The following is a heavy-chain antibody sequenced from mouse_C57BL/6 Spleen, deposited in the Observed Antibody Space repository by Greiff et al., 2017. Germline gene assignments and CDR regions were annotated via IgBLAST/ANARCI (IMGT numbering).Heavy chain of an antibody. CDR1: GVDFSRYW. J-gene: IGHJ1*03. Sequence: AASGVDFSRYWMSWVRRAPGKGLEWIGEINPDSSTINYAPSLKDKFIISRDNAKNTLYLQMSKVRSEDTALYYCARRQLGRYFDVWGTGTTVTVSS. CDR3: ARRQLGRYFDV. CDR2: INPDSSTI. V-gene: IGHV4-1*01. D-gene: IGHD4-1*02.